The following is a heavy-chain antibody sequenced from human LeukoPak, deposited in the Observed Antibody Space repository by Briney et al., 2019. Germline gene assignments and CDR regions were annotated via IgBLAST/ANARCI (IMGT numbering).Heavy chain of an antibody. CDR3: ATGKRQLDY. Sequence: GGSLRLSCAASGFTFSDYYMSWIHQAPGQGLEWVSYISSRASITYYADSVKGRFTISRDNANNSMYLQMNSLRTEDTAVYYCATGKRQLDYWGQGTLVTVSS. CDR2: ISSRASIT. D-gene: IGHD6-13*01. J-gene: IGHJ4*02. V-gene: IGHV3-11*01. CDR1: GFTFSDYY.